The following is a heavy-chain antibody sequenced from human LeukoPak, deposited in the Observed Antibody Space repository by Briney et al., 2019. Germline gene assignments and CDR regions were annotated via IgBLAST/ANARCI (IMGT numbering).Heavy chain of an antibody. D-gene: IGHD3-22*01. CDR3: ARREGYYDSSGYYHDDDYYFDY. J-gene: IGHJ4*02. CDR2: IYPGDSGT. Sequence: GESLKISCKGSGYSFTSYWIGWVRQMPGKGLEWMGIIYPGDSGTRYSPSFQGQVTISADKSISTAYLQWSSLKASDTAMYYCARREGYYDSSGYYHDDDYYFDYWGQGTLVTVSS. CDR1: GYSFTSYW. V-gene: IGHV5-51*01.